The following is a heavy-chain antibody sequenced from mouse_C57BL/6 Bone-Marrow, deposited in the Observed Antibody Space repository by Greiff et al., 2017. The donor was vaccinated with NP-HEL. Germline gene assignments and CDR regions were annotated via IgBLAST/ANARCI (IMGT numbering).Heavy chain of an antibody. Sequence: EVQLVESGGGLVQPGGSMKLSCVASGFTFSNYWMNWVRQSPEKGLEWVAQIRLKSDNYATHYAESVKGRFTISRDDSKSSVYLQMNNLRAEDTGIYYCTLYDYDPFAYWGQGTLVTVSA. CDR3: TLYDYDPFAY. CDR1: GFTFSNYW. V-gene: IGHV6-3*01. CDR2: IRLKSDNYAT. D-gene: IGHD2-4*01. J-gene: IGHJ3*01.